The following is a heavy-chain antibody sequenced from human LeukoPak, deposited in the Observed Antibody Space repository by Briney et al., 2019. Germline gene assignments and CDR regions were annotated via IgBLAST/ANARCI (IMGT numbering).Heavy chain of an antibody. J-gene: IGHJ6*03. CDR1: GGSISSYY. CDR3: VRHGTASYYYYYYMDV. D-gene: IGHD5-18*01. V-gene: IGHV4-4*07. CDR2: IFTSGST. Sequence: SETLSLTCTVSGGSISSYYWSWIRQPAGKGLEWIGRIFTSGSTNYNPSLKSRVTMSVDTSKNQFSLKLSSVTAADTAVYYCVRHGTASYYYYYYMDVWGKGTTVTVSS.